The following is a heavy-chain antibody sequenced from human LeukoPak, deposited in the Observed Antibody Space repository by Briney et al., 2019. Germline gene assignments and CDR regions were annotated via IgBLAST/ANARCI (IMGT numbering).Heavy chain of an antibody. V-gene: IGHV1-8*01. CDR2: MNPISGNT. CDR3: AKDQGGYCANGVCFTLDD. J-gene: IGHJ6*02. D-gene: IGHD2-8*01. Sequence: ASVKVSCKASGYTFTSYDINWVRQATGQGLEWMGWMNPISGNTGYAQKFQGRVTMTRNTSISTAYMELSSLRAADTAVYYCAKDQGGYCANGVCFTLDDWGQGTTVTVSS. CDR1: GYTFTSYD.